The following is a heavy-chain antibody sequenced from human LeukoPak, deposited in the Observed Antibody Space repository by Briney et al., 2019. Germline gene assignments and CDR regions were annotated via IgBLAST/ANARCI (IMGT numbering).Heavy chain of an antibody. V-gene: IGHV3-66*02. CDR1: GFIVSGDF. CDR3: AQGAIYDSSGYYYLGIDY. J-gene: IGHJ4*02. CDR2: IYSDGST. Sequence: QTGGSLRLSCAASGFIVSGDFMSWVRQAPGKGLEWVSVIYSDGSTYYADSVKGRFTISRDNSKNTLYLQMNSLRAEDTAVYYCAQGAIYDSSGYYYLGIDYWGLGTLVTVSS. D-gene: IGHD3-22*01.